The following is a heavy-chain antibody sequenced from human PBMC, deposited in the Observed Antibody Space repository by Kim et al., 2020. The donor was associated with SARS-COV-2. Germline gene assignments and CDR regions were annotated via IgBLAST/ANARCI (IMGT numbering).Heavy chain of an antibody. D-gene: IGHD7-27*01. CDR2: INHSGST. CDR3: ARGLGRLDP. V-gene: IGHV4-34*01. J-gene: IGHJ5*02. Sequence: SETLSLTCAVYGGSFSGYYWSWIRQPPGKGLEWGGEINHSGSTNYNPSLKSRVTISVDTYKNQFSLKLSSVTAADTAVYYCARGLGRLDPWGQGTLVNVS. CDR1: GGSFSGYY.